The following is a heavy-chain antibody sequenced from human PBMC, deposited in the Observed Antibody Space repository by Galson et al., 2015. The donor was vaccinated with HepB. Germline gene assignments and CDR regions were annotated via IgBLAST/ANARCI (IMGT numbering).Heavy chain of an antibody. CDR1: GFSLSRYS. Sequence: SLRLSCATSGFSLSRYSMHWVRQARGRGMEWVGGISKDGSITDQEDSVKGRFTISRDNAKNSLYLQINSLRADDTAVYYCARVADSDYGDHTHFDYWGQGSLVTVSS. D-gene: IGHD4-17*01. J-gene: IGHJ4*02. V-gene: IGHV3-30*03. CDR2: ISKDGSIT. CDR3: ARVADSDYGDHTHFDY.